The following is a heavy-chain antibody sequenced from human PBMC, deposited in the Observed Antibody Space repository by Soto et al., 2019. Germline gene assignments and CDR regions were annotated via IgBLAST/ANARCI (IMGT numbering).Heavy chain of an antibody. J-gene: IGHJ5*02. CDR3: ASITIFGVVTTIDP. D-gene: IGHD3-3*01. Sequence: QVQLQQWGAGLLKPSETLSLTCAVYGGSFSGYYWSWIRQPPGKGLEWIGEINHSGSTNYNPSLKSQVTISVDTSKNQFSLKLSSVTAADTAVYYCASITIFGVVTTIDPWGQGTLVTVSS. CDR2: INHSGST. CDR1: GGSFSGYY. V-gene: IGHV4-34*01.